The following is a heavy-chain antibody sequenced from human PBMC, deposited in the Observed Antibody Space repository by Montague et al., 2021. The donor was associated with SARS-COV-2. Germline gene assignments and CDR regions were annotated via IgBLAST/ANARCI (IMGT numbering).Heavy chain of an antibody. J-gene: IGHJ4*02. CDR1: EDSVSSSSAA. D-gene: IGHD5-12*01. CDR3: ARGWVATIPHMDN. Sequence: CAISEDSVSSSSAAWNWVRQSPSRGLEWLGRTYYRSKWHNDYAVSVKSRIAINPDTSKNQFSLQLKSVTPEDTAVYYCARGWVATIPHMDNWGQGSLVIVSS. V-gene: IGHV6-1*01. CDR2: TYYRSKWHN.